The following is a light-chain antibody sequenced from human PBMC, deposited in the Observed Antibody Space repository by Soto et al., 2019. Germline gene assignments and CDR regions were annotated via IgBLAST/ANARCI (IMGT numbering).Light chain of an antibody. Sequence: QSVLPQPPAASGTPGQRVTISCFGSSPNIGSQFVYWYQQLPGAAPKLLIYKTNQRPPGVPDRFSGSKSGASAFLAISGLRTEDEADYYCASWDDSLRWVFGGGTKLTVL. V-gene: IGLV1-47*01. CDR2: KTN. CDR1: SPNIGSQF. J-gene: IGLJ3*02. CDR3: ASWDDSLRWV.